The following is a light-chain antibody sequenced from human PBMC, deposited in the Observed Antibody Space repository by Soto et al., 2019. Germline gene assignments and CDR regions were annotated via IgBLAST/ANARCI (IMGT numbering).Light chain of an antibody. CDR1: QSVSSN. CDR3: QQYNNWAPLT. CDR2: GAS. V-gene: IGKV3-15*01. J-gene: IGKJ4*01. Sequence: EIVMTQSPATLSVSPGERATLSCRASQSVSSNLAWYQQKPGQAPKLLIYGASTRATGNPARFSGSGSGTEFTPTISSLQSEDFSVYYCQQYNNWAPLTFGGGTKVEIK.